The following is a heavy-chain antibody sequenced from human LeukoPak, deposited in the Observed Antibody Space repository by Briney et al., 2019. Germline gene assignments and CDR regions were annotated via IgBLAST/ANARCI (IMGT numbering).Heavy chain of an antibody. CDR2: IYTSGTT. D-gene: IGHD2-15*01. Sequence: SETLSLTCTVSGDSISGYYWSWIRQPAGKGRQCIGRIYTSGTTDYNPSLKSRVTMSVDTSKNQVSLRLNSVTAADTAVYYCARVSCSGGSCYHFDYWGQGTLVTVSS. J-gene: IGHJ4*02. CDR1: GDSISGYY. V-gene: IGHV4-4*07. CDR3: ARVSCSGGSCYHFDY.